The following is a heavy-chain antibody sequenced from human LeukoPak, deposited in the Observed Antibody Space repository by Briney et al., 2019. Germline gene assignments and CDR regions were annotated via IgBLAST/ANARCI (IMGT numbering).Heavy chain of an antibody. Sequence: GGSLXLSXAASGFTFSTYAMSWVRQAPGKGLAWVSAITGSGDNTYYADSVKGRFTISRDNSKNTLYLQMNSLRAEDTAVYYCAKGFGEAIDAFDIWGQGTMVTVSS. CDR2: ITGSGDNT. D-gene: IGHD3-10*01. CDR3: AKGFGEAIDAFDI. V-gene: IGHV3-23*01. J-gene: IGHJ3*02. CDR1: GFTFSTYA.